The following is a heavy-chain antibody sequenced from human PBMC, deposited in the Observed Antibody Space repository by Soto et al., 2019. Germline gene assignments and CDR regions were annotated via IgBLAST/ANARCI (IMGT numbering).Heavy chain of an antibody. CDR2: ISAYNGNT. Sequence: QVQLVQSGAEVKKPGASVKVSCKASGYTFTSYGISWVRQAPGQGLEWMGWISAYNGNTNYAQKLQGRVTMTTDTSKSTAYMEMRSLSYDDTAVYYGAGGNTMVRGVILYYFDYWGQGTLVTVSS. J-gene: IGHJ4*02. V-gene: IGHV1-18*01. CDR3: AGGNTMVRGVILYYFDY. D-gene: IGHD3-10*01. CDR1: GYTFTSYG.